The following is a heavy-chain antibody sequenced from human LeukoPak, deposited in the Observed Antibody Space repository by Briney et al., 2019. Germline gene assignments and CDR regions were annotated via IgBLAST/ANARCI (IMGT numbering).Heavy chain of an antibody. CDR3: VRGVGVSRFNYFDP. D-gene: IGHD6-13*01. V-gene: IGHV3-33*01. CDR1: GFTFSSFG. Sequence: PGRSLTLSCAASGFTFSSFGMHWVRQAPGKGLEWVAVIWYDASNKYYADSVKGRFTISRDNSKNTLFPQMNSLRDDDTAVYYCVRGVGVSRFNYFDPWGQGTLVTVSS. J-gene: IGHJ5*02. CDR2: IWYDASNK.